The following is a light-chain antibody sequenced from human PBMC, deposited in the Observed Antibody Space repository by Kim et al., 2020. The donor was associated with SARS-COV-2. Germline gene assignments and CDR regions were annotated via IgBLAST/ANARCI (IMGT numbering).Light chain of an antibody. V-gene: IGLV3-19*01. J-gene: IGLJ1*01. CDR1: RLITYY. CDR2: GKN. CDR3: NSRDSSGNHLGV. Sequence: LGQTVRITCQGYRLITYYASWYQQKPGQAPVLVIYGKNNRPSGIPYRFSGSSSGNTASLIITGAQADDEADYYCNSRDSSGNHLGVFCTGTKVTVL.